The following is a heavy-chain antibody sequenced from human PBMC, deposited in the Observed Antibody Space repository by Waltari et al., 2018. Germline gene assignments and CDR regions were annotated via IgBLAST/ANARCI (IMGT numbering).Heavy chain of an antibody. CDR2: IYYSGST. Sequence: QVQLQESGPGLVKPSQTLSLTCTVSAGSISSGGYYLSWIRQHPGKGLEWIGYIYYSGSTYYNPALKSRVTISVDTSKNQFSLKLSSVTAADTAVYYCARELYYYDSSGYYRAFDIWGQGTMVTVSS. CDR3: ARELYYYDSSGYYRAFDI. J-gene: IGHJ3*02. CDR1: AGSISSGGYY. D-gene: IGHD3-22*01. V-gene: IGHV4-31*03.